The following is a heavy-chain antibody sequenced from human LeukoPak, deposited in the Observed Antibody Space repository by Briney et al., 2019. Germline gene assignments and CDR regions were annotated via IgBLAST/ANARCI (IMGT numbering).Heavy chain of an antibody. CDR3: ARAGNYYSSGSYLGY. V-gene: IGHV4-59*01. J-gene: IGHJ4*02. CDR1: GGSISTYY. CDR2: IYYRGSA. D-gene: IGHD3-10*01. Sequence: SETLSLTCTVSGGSISTYYWSWIRQPPGKGLEWIGYIYYRGSANYNPSLKSRVTISVDTSNNHFSLKLSSVTAADTAVYFCARAGNYYSSGSYLGYWGQGTLVTVSS.